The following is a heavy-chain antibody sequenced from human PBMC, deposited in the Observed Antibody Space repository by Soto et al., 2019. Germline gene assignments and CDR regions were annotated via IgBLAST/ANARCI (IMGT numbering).Heavy chain of an antibody. CDR3: ARGGAYCGGDCYTNYSMDV. V-gene: IGHV4-30-2*01. CDR1: GGSISSGGYS. J-gene: IGHJ6*02. Sequence: SETLSLTCAVSGGSISSGGYSWSWIRQPPGKGLEWIGYIYHSGSTYYNPSLKSRVTISVDRSKNQFSLKLSSVTAADTAVYYCARGGAYCGGDCYTNYSMDVWGQGTTVTVSS. CDR2: IYHSGST. D-gene: IGHD2-21*02.